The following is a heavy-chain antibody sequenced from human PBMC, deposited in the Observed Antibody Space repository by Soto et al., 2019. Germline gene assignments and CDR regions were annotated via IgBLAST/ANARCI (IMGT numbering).Heavy chain of an antibody. V-gene: IGHV4-4*02. D-gene: IGHD1-26*01. CDR2: IYHSGST. J-gene: IGHJ4*02. CDR3: ARMVGATLVDF. CDR1: GASISSTTSGNW. Sequence: QVQLQESGPGLVRPSGTLSLTCAVSGASISSTTSGNWWSWVRQPPGKGLEWIGEIYHSGSTNYNPSLKSRVTMSVDKSNNQFALKLSSGTAAETAVYYCARMVGATLVDFWGQGTLVTVSS.